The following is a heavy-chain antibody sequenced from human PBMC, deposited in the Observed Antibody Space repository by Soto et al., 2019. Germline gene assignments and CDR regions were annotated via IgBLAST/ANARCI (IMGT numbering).Heavy chain of an antibody. Sequence: GASVKVSCKASGGTFSSYAISWVRQAPGQGLEWMGGIIPIFGTANYAQKFQGRVTITADESTSTAYMELSSLRSEDTAVYYCAREHSGSYYSAFDIWGQGTMVTVSS. CDR1: GGTFSSYA. CDR3: AREHSGSYYSAFDI. V-gene: IGHV1-69*13. D-gene: IGHD1-26*01. CDR2: IIPIFGTA. J-gene: IGHJ3*02.